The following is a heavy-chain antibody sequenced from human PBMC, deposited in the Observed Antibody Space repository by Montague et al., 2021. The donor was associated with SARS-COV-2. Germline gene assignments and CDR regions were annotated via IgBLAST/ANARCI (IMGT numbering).Heavy chain of an antibody. J-gene: IGHJ6*03. CDR2: INRRGNT. D-gene: IGHD4-23*01. V-gene: IGHV4-34*01. CDR3: ARGGGNILTNYYYYYLDV. CDR1: DGSFSGWY. Sequence: SETLSLTCAVYDGSFSGWYWSWVRQPPGKGLEWIGEINRRGNTIYNPSLKSRVTISEDTSKSQFSLKLSSVTAADTAVYYCARGGGNILTNYYYYYLDVWGTGTTVTVSS.